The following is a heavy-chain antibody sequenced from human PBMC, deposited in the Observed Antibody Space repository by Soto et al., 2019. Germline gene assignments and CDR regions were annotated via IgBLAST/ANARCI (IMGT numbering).Heavy chain of an antibody. J-gene: IGHJ3*02. Sequence: ASVKVSCKASGYTFTSYDINWVRQATGQGLEWMGWMNPNSGNTGYAQKFQGRVTMTRNTSISTAYMELSSLRSEDTAVYYCARLVGDYDAFAIRGQGTMVIVSS. D-gene: IGHD2-15*01. V-gene: IGHV1-8*01. CDR2: MNPNSGNT. CDR1: GYTFTSYD. CDR3: ARLVGDYDAFAI.